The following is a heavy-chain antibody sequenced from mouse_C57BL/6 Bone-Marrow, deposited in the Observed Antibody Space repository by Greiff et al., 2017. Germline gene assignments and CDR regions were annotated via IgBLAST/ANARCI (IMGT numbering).Heavy chain of an antibody. V-gene: IGHV5-12*01. CDR3: ARLYSKGAY. D-gene: IGHD2-5*01. CDR1: GFTFSDYY. Sequence: EVKLVESGGGLVQPGGSLKLSCAASGFTFSDYYMYWVRQTPEKGLEWVAYISNGGGSTYYPDTVQGRFIISRENDKNTLYLPMSRLKTEDSAMYYCARLYSKGAYWGQGTLVTVSA. J-gene: IGHJ3*01. CDR2: ISNGGGST.